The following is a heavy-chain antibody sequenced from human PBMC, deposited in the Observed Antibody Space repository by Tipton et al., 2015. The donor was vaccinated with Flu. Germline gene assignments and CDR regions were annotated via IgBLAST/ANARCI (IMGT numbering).Heavy chain of an antibody. V-gene: IGHV4-59*07. D-gene: IGHD4-17*01. CDR3: ARMEWTVTTPRYFDL. CDR2: IYNSEYT. J-gene: IGHJ2*01. Sequence: TLSLTCTVSGGSISSFYWNWIRQPPGKGLEWIGYIYNSEYTKYNPSLKSRVTISVDTSKKQFSLQLSSMTAADTAVYYCARMEWTVTTPRYFDLWGRGTLVTVSS. CDR1: GGSISSFY.